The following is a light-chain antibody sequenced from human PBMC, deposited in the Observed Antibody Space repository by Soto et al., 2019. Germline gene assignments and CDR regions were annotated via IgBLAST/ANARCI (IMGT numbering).Light chain of an antibody. CDR1: QTIGSW. J-gene: IGKJ2*01. V-gene: IGKV1-5*03. CDR3: QQYNSYPYT. Sequence: DIQMTQSPSTLSASVGDRVTITCRASQTIGSWLAWYQQKPGKAPNLLIYKASSLQSGIPSRFSGSGSGTEFTLTISSLQPDDFATYYCQQYNSYPYTFGQGTKLEI. CDR2: KAS.